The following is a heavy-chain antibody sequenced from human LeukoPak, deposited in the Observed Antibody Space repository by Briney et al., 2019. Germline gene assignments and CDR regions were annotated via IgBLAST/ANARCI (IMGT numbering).Heavy chain of an antibody. Sequence: GASVKVSCKASGYTFTGYYMHRVRQAPGQGLEWMGWINPNSGGTNYAQKFQGRVTMTRDTSISTAYMELSRLRSDDTAVYYCAREVAVAGMDAFDIWGQGTMVTVSS. V-gene: IGHV1-2*02. J-gene: IGHJ3*02. CDR1: GYTFTGYY. D-gene: IGHD6-19*01. CDR3: AREVAVAGMDAFDI. CDR2: INPNSGGT.